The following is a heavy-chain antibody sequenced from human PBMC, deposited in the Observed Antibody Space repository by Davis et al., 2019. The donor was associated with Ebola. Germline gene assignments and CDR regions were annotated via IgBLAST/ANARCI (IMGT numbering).Heavy chain of an antibody. J-gene: IGHJ4*02. V-gene: IGHV5-51*01. CDR1: GYSFTNYW. CDR3: ARQGGGSGRLTSFDY. D-gene: IGHD1-26*01. CDR2: IYPGDSDT. Sequence: KVSCKASGYSFTNYWIAWVRQMPGKGLEWMGIIYPGDSDTRYSPSFQGQVTLSADKYSTTAYLQWRSLKASDTTMYYCARQGGGSGRLTSFDYWGQGTLITVSS.